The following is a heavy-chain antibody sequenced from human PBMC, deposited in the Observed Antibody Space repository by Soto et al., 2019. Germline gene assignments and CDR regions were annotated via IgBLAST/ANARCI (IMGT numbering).Heavy chain of an antibody. V-gene: IGHV3-74*01. D-gene: IGHD5-18*01. Sequence: EVQLVESGRGVVQPGGSLRLSCVASGFTFSINWMHWVRQAPGKGLVWVSRINSDGSTTTYADSVKGRFTIYRDNAKNTVSLQMNSLRADDTAVYYCARERGYSYGMDYWGQGTLVTVSS. CDR1: GFTFSINW. J-gene: IGHJ4*02. CDR3: ARERGYSYGMDY. CDR2: INSDGSTT.